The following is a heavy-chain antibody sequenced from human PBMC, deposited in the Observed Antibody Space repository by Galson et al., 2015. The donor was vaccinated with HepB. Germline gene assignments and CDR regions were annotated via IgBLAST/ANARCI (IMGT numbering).Heavy chain of an antibody. V-gene: IGHV3-30-3*01. J-gene: IGHJ3*02. Sequence: SLRLSCAASGFTFSSYAMHWVRQAPGKGLEWVAVISYDGSNKYYADSVKGRFTISRDNSKNTLYLQMNSLRAEDTAVYYCARDLGIVGGDAFDIWGQGTMVTVSS. CDR3: ARDLGIVGGDAFDI. CDR1: GFTFSSYA. CDR2: ISYDGSNK. D-gene: IGHD1-26*01.